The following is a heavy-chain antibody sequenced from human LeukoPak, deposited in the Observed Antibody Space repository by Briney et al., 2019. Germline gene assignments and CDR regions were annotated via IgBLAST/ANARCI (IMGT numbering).Heavy chain of an antibody. CDR1: GGSFSGYY. V-gene: IGHV4-34*01. D-gene: IGHD3-10*01. CDR3: ARGVRYGSGAQGDY. CDR2: INHSGST. Sequence: SETLSLTCAVYGGSFSGYYWSWIRQPPGKGLEWIGEINHSGSTNYNPSLKSRATISVDTSKNQFSLKPSSVTAADTAVYYCARGVRYGSGAQGDYWGQGTLVTVSS. J-gene: IGHJ4*02.